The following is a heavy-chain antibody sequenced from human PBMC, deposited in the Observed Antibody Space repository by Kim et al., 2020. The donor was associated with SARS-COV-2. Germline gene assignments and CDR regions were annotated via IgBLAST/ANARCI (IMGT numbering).Heavy chain of an antibody. CDR3: AKDRAGALWFGELLDIFNAAYYYGMGV. J-gene: IGHJ6*02. Sequence: GGSLRLSCAASGFTFSSYALSWVRQAPGKGLEWVSAISGSGGSTYYADSVKGRFTISRDNSKNTLYLQMNSVRAEDTAVYYCAKDRAGALWFGELLDIFNAAYYYGMGVWGQGTTVTGSS. CDR1: GFTFSSYA. CDR2: ISGSGGST. D-gene: IGHD3-10*01. V-gene: IGHV3-23*01.